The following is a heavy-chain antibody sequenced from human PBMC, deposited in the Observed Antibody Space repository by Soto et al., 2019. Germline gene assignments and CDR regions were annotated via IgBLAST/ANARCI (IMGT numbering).Heavy chain of an antibody. CDR3: ARHEEGYYYRSGSRNYGMDV. CDR1: GYSFTGYW. V-gene: IGHV5-10-1*01. J-gene: IGHJ6*02. CDR2: IDPSDSYT. D-gene: IGHD3-10*01. Sequence: GESLKISCKGSGYSFTGYWISWVRQMPGKGLEWMGRIDPSDSYTNYSPSFQGHVTISADKSISTAYLQWSSLKASDTAMYYCARHEEGYYYRSGSRNYGMDVWGQGTTVTVSS.